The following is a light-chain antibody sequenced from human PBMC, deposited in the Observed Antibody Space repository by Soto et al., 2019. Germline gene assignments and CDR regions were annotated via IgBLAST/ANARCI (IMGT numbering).Light chain of an antibody. V-gene: IGLV2-14*01. CDR2: EVN. CDR1: SSDLGVYNY. CDR3: SSYTTSNTYV. Sequence: QSVLTQPASVSGSPGQSLTFSCTGTSSDLGVYNYVSWYQRHPVKAPKLMIYEVNKRPSGVYNRFSGSKSGNTASLTISGLQAEAEADYYCSSYTTSNTYVFGTGPKVIFL. J-gene: IGLJ1*01.